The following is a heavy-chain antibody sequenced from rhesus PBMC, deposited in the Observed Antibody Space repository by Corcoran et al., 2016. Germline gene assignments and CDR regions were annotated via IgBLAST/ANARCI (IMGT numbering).Heavy chain of an antibody. D-gene: IGHD6S26*01. CDR2: IYGSSAST. CDR1: GGSISGYYY. V-gene: IGHV4-73*01. Sequence: QVKLQQWGEGLVKPSETLSLTCAVYGGSISGYYYWRWLRQPPGTGLEWIGYIYGSSASTNYNPSLKNRVTISKDTSKNQFSRKLSSVTAADTAVYYCARRGYSSGWSAFDFWGQGLRVTVSS. CDR3: ARRGYSSGWSAFDF. J-gene: IGHJ3*01.